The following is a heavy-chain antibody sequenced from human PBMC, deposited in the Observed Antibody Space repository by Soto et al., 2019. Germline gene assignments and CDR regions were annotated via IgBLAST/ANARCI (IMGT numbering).Heavy chain of an antibody. CDR2: INAGNSDT. J-gene: IGHJ5*02. D-gene: IGHD3-22*01. CDR3: ARGDDSTGYYTDRFDP. V-gene: IGHV1-3*01. CDR1: GYIFTSHV. Sequence: QVQLVQSGTEVKKPGASVKVSCKASGYIFTSHVIHWVRQAPGQSLEWMGWINAGNSDTQYSQKFQGRVTITRDTPATTAYMQLSSLRSEDTAVYYCARGDDSTGYYTDRFDPWGQGTLVTVSS.